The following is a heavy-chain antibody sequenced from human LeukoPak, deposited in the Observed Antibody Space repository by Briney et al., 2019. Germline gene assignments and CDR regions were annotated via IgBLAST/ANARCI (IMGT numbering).Heavy chain of an antibody. V-gene: IGHV3-53*01. Sequence: GGSLRLSCAASGFTVSSNYMTWVRQAPGQGLEWVSVIYFGGTTYYADSVKGRFTISRDNSKNTVYLQMNSLRVEDTAVYYCARDHYYDSSGYLDYWGQGTLVTVSS. CDR3: ARDHYYDSSGYLDY. CDR1: GFTVSSNY. D-gene: IGHD3-22*01. CDR2: IYFGGTT. J-gene: IGHJ4*02.